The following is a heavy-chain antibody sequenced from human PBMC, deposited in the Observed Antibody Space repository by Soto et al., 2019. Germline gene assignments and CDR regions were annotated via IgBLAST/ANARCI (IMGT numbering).Heavy chain of an antibody. Sequence: QVQLVESGGGVVQPGRSLRLSCAASGFTFSSYGMHWVRQAPGKGLEWVAVIWYDGSNKYYADSVKGRFTISRDNSKNTLYLQMNSLRAEDTAVYYCARDPIYQPLLYDYWGQGTLVTVSS. J-gene: IGHJ4*02. CDR2: IWYDGSNK. CDR1: GFTFSSYG. CDR3: ARDPIYQPLLYDY. V-gene: IGHV3-33*01. D-gene: IGHD2-2*02.